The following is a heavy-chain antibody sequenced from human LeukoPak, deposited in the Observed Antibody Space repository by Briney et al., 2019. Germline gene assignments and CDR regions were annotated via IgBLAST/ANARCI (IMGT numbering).Heavy chain of an antibody. V-gene: IGHV4-38-2*02. J-gene: IGHJ5*02. CDR2: IYHSGST. CDR1: GYSISSGYY. D-gene: IGHD6-13*01. CDR3: ARDRAAALNWFDP. Sequence: PSETLSLTCTVSGYSISSGYYWAWIRQPPGKGLEWIGSIYHSGSTYYNPSLKSRVTISVDTSNNQFSLKLSSVTAADTAVYYCARDRAAALNWFDPWGQGTLVTVSS.